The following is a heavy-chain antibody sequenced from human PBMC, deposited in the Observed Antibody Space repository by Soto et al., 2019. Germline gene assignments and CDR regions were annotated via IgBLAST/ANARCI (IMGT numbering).Heavy chain of an antibody. Sequence: ASVKVSCKASGYTFTSYDINWVRQATGQGLEWMGWMNPNRGNTGYGQKFQGRVTMTRNTSISTAYMELSSLRSEDTAVYYCARAICSITRCPYDLWSGYWYAAFDMWGQGTMVTVSS. V-gene: IGHV1-8*01. J-gene: IGHJ3*02. D-gene: IGHD3-3*01. CDR2: MNPNRGNT. CDR3: ARAICSITRCPYDLWSGYWYAAFDM. CDR1: GYTFTSYD.